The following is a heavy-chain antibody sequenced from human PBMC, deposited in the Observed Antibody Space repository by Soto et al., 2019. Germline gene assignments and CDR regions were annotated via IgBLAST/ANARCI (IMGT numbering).Heavy chain of an antibody. CDR2: INHSGST. Sequence: QVQLQQWGAGLLKPSETLSLTCAVYGGSFSGYYWSWIRQPPGQGLEWIGEINHSGSTNYNPSLKSRVTISVDTSKNKFSLKLSAVTAADTDVYYCARGRLRSDWGQGTLVTVSS. D-gene: IGHD3-16*01. CDR1: GGSFSGYY. J-gene: IGHJ4*02. CDR3: ARGRLRSD. V-gene: IGHV4-34*01.